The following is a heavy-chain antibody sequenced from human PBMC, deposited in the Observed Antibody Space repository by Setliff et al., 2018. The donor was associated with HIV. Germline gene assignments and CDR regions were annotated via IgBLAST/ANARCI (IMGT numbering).Heavy chain of an antibody. CDR2: INYRGRT. CDR3: ARRRIAAVFDL. D-gene: IGHD6-13*01. J-gene: IGHJ4*02. Sequence: SETLSLTCTVSGGSIRSSSYYWGWIRQPPGKGLEWVGNINYRGRTYYNPSLKSRVTMSVDTSKNQFSLSLNYVTVADTAVFFCARRRIAAVFDLWGQGVLVTVSS. CDR1: GGSIRSSSYY. V-gene: IGHV4-39*07.